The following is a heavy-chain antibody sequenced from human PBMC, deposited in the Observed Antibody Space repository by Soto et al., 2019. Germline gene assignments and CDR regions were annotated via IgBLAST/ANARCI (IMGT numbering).Heavy chain of an antibody. V-gene: IGHV1-24*01. Sequence: ASVKVSCKVSAYTLTELSMHWVRQAPGKGLEWMGGFDPEDGETIYAQKFQGRVTMTEDTSTDTAYMELSSLRSEDTAVYYCATRGGRYFDWLLFEIDWGQGTLVTVSS. J-gene: IGHJ4*02. CDR2: FDPEDGET. D-gene: IGHD3-9*01. CDR1: AYTLTELS. CDR3: ATRGGRYFDWLLFEID.